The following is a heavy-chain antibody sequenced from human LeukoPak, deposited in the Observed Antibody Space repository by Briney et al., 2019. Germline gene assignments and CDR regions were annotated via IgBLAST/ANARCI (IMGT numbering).Heavy chain of an antibody. CDR3: ASTPTRNAFDI. CDR2: IYTSGST. Sequence: SQTLSLTCTVSGGSISSGSYYWSWIRQPAGKGLEWIGRIYTSGSTSYNPSLKSRVTISVDTSKNQFSLKLSSVTAADTAVYYCASTPTRNAFDIWGQGTMVTVSS. J-gene: IGHJ3*02. D-gene: IGHD1-1*01. V-gene: IGHV4-61*02. CDR1: GGSISSGSYY.